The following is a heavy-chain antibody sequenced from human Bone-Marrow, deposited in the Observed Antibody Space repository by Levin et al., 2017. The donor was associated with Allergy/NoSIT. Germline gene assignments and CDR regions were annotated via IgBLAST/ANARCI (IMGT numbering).Heavy chain of an antibody. CDR1: GDSINTYY. D-gene: IGHD3-3*01. J-gene: IGHJ6*02. Sequence: SETLSLTCTVSGDSINTYYWNWIRQSPGKGLEWIGSFHSSGNTNYNPSLKSRVSTSVDTSKNQFSLRLTSVTAADTAVYYCSREDSSGFYSDRYYYYGMDVWGQGTTVTVSS. V-gene: IGHV4-59*01. CDR3: SREDSSGFYSDRYYYYGMDV. CDR2: FHSSGNT.